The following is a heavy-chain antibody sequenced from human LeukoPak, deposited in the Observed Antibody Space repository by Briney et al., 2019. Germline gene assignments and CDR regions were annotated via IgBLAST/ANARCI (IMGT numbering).Heavy chain of an antibody. Sequence: GGSLRLSCEASGFRGLSSFSSFAMHWVRQAPGKGLEWVAVLWSADKNRYHADSVKGRFSISRDNSKNTLYLQMNSLRTEDTAVYYCAKDEVTRGYYYVDVWGKGTTVTVSS. CDR1: GFRGLSSFSSFA. CDR3: AKDEVTRGYYYVDV. V-gene: IGHV3-30*02. CDR2: LWSADKNR. D-gene: IGHD4-11*01. J-gene: IGHJ6*03.